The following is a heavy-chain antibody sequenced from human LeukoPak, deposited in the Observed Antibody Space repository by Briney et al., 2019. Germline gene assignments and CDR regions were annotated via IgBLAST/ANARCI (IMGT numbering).Heavy chain of an antibody. CDR3: ARGWTYCSSTSCYHYYGMDV. D-gene: IGHD2-2*01. J-gene: IGHJ6*02. Sequence: SETLSLTCAVYGGSFSGYYWSWIRQPPGKGLEWIGEINHSGSTNYNPSLKSRVTISVDTSKNQFSLKLSSVTAADTAVYYCARGWTYCSSTSCYHYYGMDVWGQGTTVTVSS. V-gene: IGHV4-34*01. CDR1: GGSFSGYY. CDR2: INHSGST.